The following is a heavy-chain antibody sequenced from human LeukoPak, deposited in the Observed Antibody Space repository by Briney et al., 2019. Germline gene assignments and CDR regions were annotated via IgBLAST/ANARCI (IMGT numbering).Heavy chain of an antibody. CDR2: MYTSGRT. Sequence: SETLSLTCTVSVGSFRSYYWSWIRQPAGKGLEWIGRMYTSGRTNYNPSLKSRVTMSVDTSKNQFSLKLSSVTAADTAVYYCARMGLNPLGYPTYFDYWGQGTLVTVSS. V-gene: IGHV4-4*07. CDR3: ARMGLNPLGYPTYFDY. D-gene: IGHD3-16*02. J-gene: IGHJ4*02. CDR1: VGSFRSYY.